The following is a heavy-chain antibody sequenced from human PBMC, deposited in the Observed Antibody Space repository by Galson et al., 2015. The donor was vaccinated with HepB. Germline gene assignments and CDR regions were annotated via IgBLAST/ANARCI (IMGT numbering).Heavy chain of an antibody. CDR3: ARTRFLEWLLNWFDP. CDR2: ISAYNGNT. CDR1: GYTFTSYG. D-gene: IGHD3-3*01. Sequence: SVKVSCKASGYTFTSYGISWVRQAPGQGLEWMGWISAYNGNTNYAQKLQGRVTMTTDTSTSTAYMELRSLRSDDTAVYYCARTRFLEWLLNWFDPWGQGTLVTVSS. J-gene: IGHJ5*02. V-gene: IGHV1-18*04.